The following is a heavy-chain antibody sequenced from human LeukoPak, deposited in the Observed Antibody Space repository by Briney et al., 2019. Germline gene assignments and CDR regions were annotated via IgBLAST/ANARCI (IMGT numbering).Heavy chain of an antibody. D-gene: IGHD3-10*01. CDR3: ARGPYGSGSYYTLDY. V-gene: IGHV1-69*13. CDR2: IIPIFGTA. J-gene: IGHJ4*02. Sequence: SVKVSCKASGGTFSRYGISWVRQAPGQGLEWMGGIIPIFGTANYAQKFQGRVTITADESTSTAYMELSSLRSEDTAVYYCARGPYGSGSYYTLDYWGQGTLVTVSS. CDR1: GGTFSRYG.